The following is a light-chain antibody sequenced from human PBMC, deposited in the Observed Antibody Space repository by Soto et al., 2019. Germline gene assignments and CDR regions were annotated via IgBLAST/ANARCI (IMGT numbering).Light chain of an antibody. CDR2: GAS. J-gene: IGKJ4*01. Sequence: EIVMTQYPATLSVSPGERDTLSCRASQSVSTNLAWYQQKPGQGPRLLIFGASTRAIGIPARFSGSGSGTDFTLTISSLQSEDFAVYYCQHYNELPLTFGGGTKVEIK. CDR3: QHYNELPLT. V-gene: IGKV3-15*01. CDR1: QSVSTN.